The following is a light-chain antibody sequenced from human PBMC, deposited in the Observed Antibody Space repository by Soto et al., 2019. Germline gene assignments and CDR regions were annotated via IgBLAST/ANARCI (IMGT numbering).Light chain of an antibody. V-gene: IGKV3-20*01. CDR1: QSVSSSY. J-gene: IGKJ3*01. CDR3: QQYGSSVT. CDR2: GAS. Sequence: ELVLTQSPGTLSSSPGERATLSCRASQSVSSSYLAWYQQKPGQAPRLLIYGASSRATGIPDRFSGSGSGTDFTLTISRLEPEDFAVYYCQQYGSSVTFGPGTKVDIK.